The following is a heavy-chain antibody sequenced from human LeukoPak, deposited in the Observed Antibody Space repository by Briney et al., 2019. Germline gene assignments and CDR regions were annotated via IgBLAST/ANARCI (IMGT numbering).Heavy chain of an antibody. CDR2: IYYNGIS. D-gene: IGHD6-19*01. CDR1: GGSISGYY. CDR3: ARHPSYTSGWALDY. V-gene: IGHV4-59*01. Sequence: SETLSLTCTVSGGSISGYYWSWIRQPPGKGLEWIAYIYYNGISNYNPSLKSRVIISVDSSKNQFSLKLTSVTAADTAVYYCARHPSYTSGWALDYWGQGTLVTVSS. J-gene: IGHJ4*02.